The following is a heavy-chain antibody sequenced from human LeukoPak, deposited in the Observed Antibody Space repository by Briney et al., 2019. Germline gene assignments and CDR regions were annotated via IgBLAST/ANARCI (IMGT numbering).Heavy chain of an antibody. V-gene: IGHV4-34*01. CDR1: GGSVSGYY. J-gene: IGHJ4*02. Sequence: PSESLCPTCAVYGGSVSGYYWSWIRQPPGKGLEWIGEIDHSGSTNYNPSLKSRVTISVDTSKNQFSLKLSSVTAADTAVYYCARSIEAVVITPFDYWGQGTLVTVSS. CDR2: IDHSGST. CDR3: ARSIEAVVITPFDY. D-gene: IGHD3-22*01.